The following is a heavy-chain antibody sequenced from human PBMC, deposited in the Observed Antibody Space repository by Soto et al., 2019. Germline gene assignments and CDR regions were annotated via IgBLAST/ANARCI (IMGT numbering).Heavy chain of an antibody. CDR3: ARGGWRHIDY. V-gene: IGHV4-59*08. CDR2: IYCSGST. D-gene: IGHD3-3*01. Sequence: QVQLQESGPGLAKPSETLSLTCTVSGGSISTYYWSWIRQPPGKGLERIGYIYCSGSTNYNPSLKTRVTPSGDTSNNQFSLKLSSVTAADTAVYYCARGGWRHIDYWGQGTLVTVSS. J-gene: IGHJ4*02. CDR1: GGSISTYY.